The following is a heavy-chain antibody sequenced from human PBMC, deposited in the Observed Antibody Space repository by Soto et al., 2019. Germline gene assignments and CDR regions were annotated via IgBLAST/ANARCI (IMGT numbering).Heavy chain of an antibody. CDR2: ISSSSDYI. V-gene: IGHV3-21*01. CDR3: ARSVPAAPFDI. J-gene: IGHJ3*02. CDR1: GFTFTSYS. Sequence: EVQLVESGGGLVKPGGSLRLSCAASGFTFTSYSMNWVRQAPGKGLEWVPSISSSSDYIFYADSVKGRFTISRDNAKNSLYLQMNSLRAEDTAVYYCARSVPAAPFDIWGQGTMVIVSS. D-gene: IGHD2-2*01.